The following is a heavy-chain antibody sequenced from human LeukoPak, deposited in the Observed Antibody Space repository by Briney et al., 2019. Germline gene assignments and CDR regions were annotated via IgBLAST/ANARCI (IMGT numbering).Heavy chain of an antibody. CDR2: IYYSGST. V-gene: IGHV4-39*02. CDR3: ARGRPYSGGYYLDY. J-gene: IGHJ4*02. CDR1: GDSTSSDRYY. Sequence: SETLSLTCTVSGDSTSSDRYYGGWVRQPPGKGLEWIGNIYYSGSTYYNPSLKSRVTMSVDTSKNQFFLKLNSVTAADTAVYYCARGRPYSGGYYLDYWGQGTLVTVSA. D-gene: IGHD1-26*01.